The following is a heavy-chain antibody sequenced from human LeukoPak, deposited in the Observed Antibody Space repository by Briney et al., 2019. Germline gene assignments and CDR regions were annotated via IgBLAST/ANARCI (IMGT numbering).Heavy chain of an antibody. V-gene: IGHV3-7*01. CDR1: GFTFNTYS. J-gene: IGHJ4*02. Sequence: PGGSLRLSCAVSGFTFNTYSMNWVRLAPGKGLEWVANIKQDGTETYYLDSVKGRFTISRDNAKNSLYLQMNSLRAEDTAVYYCARGHIVGATIWGQGTLVTVSS. D-gene: IGHD1-26*01. CDR3: ARGHIVGATI. CDR2: IKQDGTET.